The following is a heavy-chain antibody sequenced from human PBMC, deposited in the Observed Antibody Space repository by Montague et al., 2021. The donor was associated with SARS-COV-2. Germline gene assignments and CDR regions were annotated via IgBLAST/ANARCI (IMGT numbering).Heavy chain of an antibody. CDR3: ARVPYRLLFVPRYYGMDV. V-gene: IGHV4-34*01. CDR2: ISHSGST. D-gene: IGHD2-2*01. J-gene: IGHJ6*02. CDR1: GGSLSGYY. Sequence: SETLSLTCAVYGGSLSGYYWSWIRQPPGEGLEWIAEISHSGSTSYNPSLKSRVTISVDTSKNQFSLKLSSATAAETAVYYCARVPYRLLFVPRYYGMDVWGQGTTVTVS.